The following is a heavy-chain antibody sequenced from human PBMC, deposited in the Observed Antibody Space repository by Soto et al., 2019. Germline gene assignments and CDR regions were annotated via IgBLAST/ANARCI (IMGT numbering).Heavy chain of an antibody. D-gene: IGHD6-19*01. CDR1: GFTFSVYS. J-gene: IGHJ4*02. Sequence: EVQLVESGGDLVQRGGSLRLSCVASGFTFSVYSMNWVRQAPGKGLEWFSYITSDTKTIKYADSVKGRFTISRDNAKNSVYLQRDSLRDEDKAGYYCARSVEGHFDDWGQGTVVTVSS. CDR3: ARSVEGHFDD. V-gene: IGHV3-48*02. CDR2: ITSDTKTI.